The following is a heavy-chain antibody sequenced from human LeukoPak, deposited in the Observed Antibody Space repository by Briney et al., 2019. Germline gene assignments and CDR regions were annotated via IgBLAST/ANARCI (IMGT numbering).Heavy chain of an antibody. CDR2: ISAYNGNT. D-gene: IGHD6-19*01. V-gene: IGHV1-18*01. CDR3: ARDLYSSGWSLADY. Sequence: GSVKVSCKASGGTFSSYAISWVRQAPGQGLEWMGWISAYNGNTNYAQKLQGRVTMTTDTSTSTAYMELRSLRSDDTSVYYCARDLYSSGWSLADYWGQGTLVTVSS. CDR1: GGTFSSYA. J-gene: IGHJ4*02.